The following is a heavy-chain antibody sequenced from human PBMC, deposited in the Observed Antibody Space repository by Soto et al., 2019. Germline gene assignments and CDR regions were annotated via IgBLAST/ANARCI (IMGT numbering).Heavy chain of an antibody. CDR3: AREGYGAWFDP. CDR2: IYYSGST. J-gene: IGHJ5*02. V-gene: IGHV4-59*01. Sequence: TSETLSVTCIVPVGSISTYYWSWIRQPPGKGLDWIGYIYYSGSTNYNPSLKSRVTISVDTSKNQFSLKLSSVTAADTAVYYCAREGYGAWFDPWGQGTMVTVSS. D-gene: IGHD4-17*01. CDR1: VGSISTYY.